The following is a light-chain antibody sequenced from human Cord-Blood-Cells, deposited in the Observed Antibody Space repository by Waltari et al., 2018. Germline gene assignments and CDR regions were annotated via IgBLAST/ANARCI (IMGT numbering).Light chain of an antibody. CDR3: SSYTSSSTLWV. CDR1: SSDVGGYNY. V-gene: IGLV2-14*01. Sequence: QSALTQPASVSGSPGQSITISCTGTSSDVGGYNYVSWYQQHPGKAPKLMIYDVSKRPSGVSNRFSGSKSGNPASLTISRLQADDEADYYCSSYTSSSTLWVFGGGTKLTVL. J-gene: IGLJ3*02. CDR2: DVS.